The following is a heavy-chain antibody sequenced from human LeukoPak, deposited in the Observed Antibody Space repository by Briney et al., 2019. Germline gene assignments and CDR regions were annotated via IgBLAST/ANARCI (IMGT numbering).Heavy chain of an antibody. CDR1: GYSFTSNY. V-gene: IGHV1-46*01. J-gene: IGHJ4*02. CDR3: ARDQEAFDY. Sequence: ASVNVSCKASGYSFTSNYIHWVRQAPGQGLEWMGMIYPRDGSTSYAQKFQGRVTVTRDTSTSTVHMELSGLRSEDTAVYYCARDQEAFDYWGQETLVTVSS. CDR2: IYPRDGST.